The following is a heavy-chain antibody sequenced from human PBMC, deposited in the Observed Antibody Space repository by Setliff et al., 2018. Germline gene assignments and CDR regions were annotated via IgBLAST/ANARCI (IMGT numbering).Heavy chain of an antibody. J-gene: IGHJ3*02. D-gene: IGHD2-8*01. CDR2: ISDSSLHI. CDR1: GFKFDDHV. V-gene: IGHV3-21*01. Sequence: GGSLRLSCVASGFKFDDHVMYWVRQVPGKGLEWVAAISDSSLHIYYRDSVKGRFTIFRDNAKDSLYLQMNSLRADDTAVYYCARSAANGVHAPFDNWGQGTMVTVSS. CDR3: ARSAANGVHAPFDN.